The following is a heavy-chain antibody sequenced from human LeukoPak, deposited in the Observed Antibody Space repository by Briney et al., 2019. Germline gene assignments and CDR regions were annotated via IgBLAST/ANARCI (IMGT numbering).Heavy chain of an antibody. J-gene: IGHJ4*02. Sequence: PGGSLTLSCTVSGFTFSSYWMTWVRQVPGKGLQWVANINQDGREKYYMDSMKGRLNISRDNTENSVFLQLTSLRPEDTGIYFCAKGRDYGDFWGQGTLGAVSS. CDR2: INQDGREK. V-gene: IGHV3-7*01. CDR3: AKGRDYGDF. CDR1: GFTFSSYW.